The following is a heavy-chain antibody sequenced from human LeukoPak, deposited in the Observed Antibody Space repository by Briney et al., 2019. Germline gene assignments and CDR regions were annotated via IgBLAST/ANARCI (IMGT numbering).Heavy chain of an antibody. Sequence: GGSLRLSCAASGFTFSSYGMHWVRQAPGKGLEWVAFIRYDGSNKYYADSVKGRFTISRDNSKNTLYLQMNSLRAEDTAVYYCAKPHYDFWSGYYHNWFDPWGQGTLVTVSS. J-gene: IGHJ5*02. V-gene: IGHV3-30*02. CDR1: GFTFSSYG. CDR2: IRYDGSNK. CDR3: AKPHYDFWSGYYHNWFDP. D-gene: IGHD3-3*01.